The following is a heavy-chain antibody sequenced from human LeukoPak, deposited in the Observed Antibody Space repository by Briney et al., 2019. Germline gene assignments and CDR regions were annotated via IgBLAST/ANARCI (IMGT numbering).Heavy chain of an antibody. D-gene: IGHD5-24*01. CDR1: GGSISSSSYY. J-gene: IGHJ5*02. CDR3: ARGRRLNWFDP. V-gene: IGHV4-39*01. Sequence: PSETLSLTCTVSGGSISSSSYYWGWIRQPPGKGLEWIGSIYYSGSTYYNPSLKSRVTISVDTSKNQFSLKLSSVTAADTAVYYCARGRRLNWFDPWGQGTLVTVSS. CDR2: IYYSGST.